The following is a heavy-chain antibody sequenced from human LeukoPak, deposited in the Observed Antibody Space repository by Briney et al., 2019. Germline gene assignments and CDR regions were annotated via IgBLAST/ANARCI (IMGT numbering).Heavy chain of an antibody. J-gene: IGHJ4*02. D-gene: IGHD2-2*01. CDR3: VLSYFDY. V-gene: IGHV3-30*03. Sequence: GGSLRLSCAASGFTFSSYGMHWVRQAPGKGLEWVAVISYDGSNKYYADSMKGRFTISRDNSKNTLYLQMNSLRAEDTAVYYCVLSYFDYWGQGTLVTVSS. CDR1: GFTFSSYG. CDR2: ISYDGSNK.